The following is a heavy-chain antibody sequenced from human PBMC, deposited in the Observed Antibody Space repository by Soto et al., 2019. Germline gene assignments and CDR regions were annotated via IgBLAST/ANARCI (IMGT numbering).Heavy chain of an antibody. CDR2: INAGNGNT. D-gene: IGHD3-10*02. J-gene: IGHJ5*02. CDR3: GGDQSGTGYYVDWFDP. Sequence: ASVKVSCKASGYTFTSYAMHWVRQAPGQRLEWMGWINAGNGNTKYSQKFQGRVTITRDTSASTAYMELSSLRSEDTAVYYCGGDQSGTGYYVDWFDPWGQGTLVTVSS. V-gene: IGHV1-3*01. CDR1: GYTFTSYA.